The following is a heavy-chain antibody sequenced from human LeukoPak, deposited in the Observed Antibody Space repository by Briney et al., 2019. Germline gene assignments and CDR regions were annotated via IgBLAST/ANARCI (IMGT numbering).Heavy chain of an antibody. V-gene: IGHV3-30*03. Sequence: PGGSLRLSCTGSGFTFSSHAMHWVRQAPGKGLECMAIISSDGVHKYYADSVKGRFTVSRDSSKSMLYLQMNSLRVEDTAVYYCAGYLGYYYNNSGYYRPDFYYYGMDVWGHGTTVTVSS. D-gene: IGHD3-22*01. CDR2: ISSDGVHK. CDR3: AGYLGYYYNNSGYYRPDFYYYGMDV. CDR1: GFTFSSHA. J-gene: IGHJ6*02.